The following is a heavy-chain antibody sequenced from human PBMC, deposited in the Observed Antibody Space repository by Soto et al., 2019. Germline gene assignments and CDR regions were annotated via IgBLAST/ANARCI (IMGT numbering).Heavy chain of an antibody. CDR3: AREGPQWGEVRGITVYVDY. CDR1: GYTFTSYG. D-gene: IGHD3-10*01. Sequence: ASVKVSCKASGYTFTSYGISWVRQAPGQGLEWMGWISAYNGNTNYAQKLQGRVTMTTDTSTSTAYMELRSLRSDDTAVYYCAREGPQWGEVRGITVYVDYWGQGTLVTVSS. V-gene: IGHV1-18*01. J-gene: IGHJ4*02. CDR2: ISAYNGNT.